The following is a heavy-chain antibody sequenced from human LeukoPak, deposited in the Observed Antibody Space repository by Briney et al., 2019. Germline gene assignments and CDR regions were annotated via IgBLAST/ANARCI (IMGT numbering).Heavy chain of an antibody. V-gene: IGHV3-48*01. J-gene: IGHJ3*02. CDR2: ISNSAI. CDR3: AKRRHDSDAFDI. D-gene: IGHD2-21*02. Sequence: GGSLRLSCATSGFTFTNYGMNWVRQAPGKGLEWVSYISNSAILYADSVKGRFTISRDNARNSLYLQMNSLRAEDTAVYYCAKRRHDSDAFDIWGQGTMVTVSS. CDR1: GFTFTNYG.